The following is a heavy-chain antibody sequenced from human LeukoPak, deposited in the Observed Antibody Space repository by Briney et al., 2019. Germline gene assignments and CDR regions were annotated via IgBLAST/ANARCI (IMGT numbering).Heavy chain of an antibody. Sequence: GGSLRLCCAASGFTFSRYSMNWVRQAPGKGLEWVSYISSSNNTIDYADSVKGRFSISRDNAKNSLYLQMKSLRDEDTAVYYCAREDGGKADIWGQGTMVTVSS. D-gene: IGHD4-23*01. CDR1: GFTFSRYS. CDR2: ISSSNNTI. CDR3: AREDGGKADI. J-gene: IGHJ3*02. V-gene: IGHV3-48*02.